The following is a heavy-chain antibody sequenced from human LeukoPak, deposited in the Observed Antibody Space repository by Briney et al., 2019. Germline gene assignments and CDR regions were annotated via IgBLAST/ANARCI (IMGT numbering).Heavy chain of an antibody. J-gene: IGHJ4*02. CDR1: GGSISNYY. V-gene: IGHV4-59*01. Sequence: SETLSLTCTVSGGSISNYYWSWIRQPPGKGLEWVGGIYYTGSTNYNPSLKSRVTISVDTSKNQFSLNLNSVTAADTAVYYCARGPYYYDSSDYSFDFWGQGTLVTVSS. CDR3: ARGPYYYDSSDYSFDF. CDR2: IYYTGST. D-gene: IGHD3-22*01.